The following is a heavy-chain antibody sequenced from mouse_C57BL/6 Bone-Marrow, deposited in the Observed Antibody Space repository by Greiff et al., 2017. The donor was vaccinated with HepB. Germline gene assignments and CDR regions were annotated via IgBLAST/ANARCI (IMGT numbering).Heavy chain of an antibody. D-gene: IGHD2-9*01. V-gene: IGHV1-54*01. CDR2: INPGSGGT. CDR1: GYAFTNYL. CDR3: ARGGLLWLRRAYFDY. J-gene: IGHJ2*01. Sequence: VQLQQSGAELVRPGTSVKVSCKASGYAFTNYLIEWVKQRPGQGLEWIGVINPGSGGTNYNEKFKGKATLTADKSSSTAYMQLSSLTSEDSAVYFWARGGLLWLRRAYFDYWGQGTTLTVSS.